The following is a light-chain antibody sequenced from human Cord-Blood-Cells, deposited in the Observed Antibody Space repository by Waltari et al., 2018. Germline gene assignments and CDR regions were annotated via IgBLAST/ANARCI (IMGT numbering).Light chain of an antibody. CDR3: SSYTSSSTLNWV. V-gene: IGLV2-14*01. CDR2: DVS. Sequence: QSALTQPASVSGSPGQSITISCTGTSSDVGGYTYASWYQQHPGKAPKLMIYDVSNRPSGVSNRFSGSKSGNTASLTISGLQAEDEADYYCSSYTSSSTLNWVFGGGTKLTVL. J-gene: IGLJ3*02. CDR1: SSDVGGYTY.